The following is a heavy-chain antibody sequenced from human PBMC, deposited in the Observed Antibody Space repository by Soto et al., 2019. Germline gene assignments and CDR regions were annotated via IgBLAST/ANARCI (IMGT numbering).Heavy chain of an antibody. Sequence: SETLSLTCTVSGGSISSGYYYWSWIRQPPGKGLEWIGYIYYSGSTYYNPSLKSRVTISVDTSKNQFSLKLSSVTAADTAVYYCARDIVVVPAAPGEWFDPWGQGTLVTVSS. J-gene: IGHJ5*02. D-gene: IGHD2-2*01. CDR2: IYYSGST. CDR1: GGSISSGYYY. V-gene: IGHV4-30-4*01. CDR3: ARDIVVVPAAPGEWFDP.